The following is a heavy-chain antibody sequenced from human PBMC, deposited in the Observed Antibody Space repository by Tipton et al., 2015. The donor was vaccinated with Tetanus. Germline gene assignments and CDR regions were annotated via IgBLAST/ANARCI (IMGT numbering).Heavy chain of an antibody. CDR3: ARDPNSSGWYPAYFDF. V-gene: IGHV3-21*01. J-gene: IGHJ4*02. CDR2: ISSSSRYI. D-gene: IGHD6-19*01. Sequence: SLRLSCAASGFTLSRYTMNWVRQAPGKGLEWVSSISSSSRYIYYADSVKGRFTISRDNAKNSLYLQMNSLRAEDTAVYYCARDPNSSGWYPAYFDFWGQGTLVTVSS. CDR1: GFTLSRYT.